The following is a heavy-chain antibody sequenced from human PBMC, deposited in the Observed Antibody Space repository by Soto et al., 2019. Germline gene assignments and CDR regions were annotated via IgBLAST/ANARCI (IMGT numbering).Heavy chain of an antibody. V-gene: IGHV4-30-4*01. CDR3: AGVRTASRVDSVRRVLRCNYYYYGMDV. J-gene: IGHJ6*02. Sequence: SETLSLTCTVSGGSISSGDSYWSWIRQPPGEGLEWIGYISYSGSIYYNPSLKSPVTISVDTSKNQFSLKLSSVTAADTAVYYCAGVRTASRVDSVRRVLRCNYYYYGMDVWGQGATVSVSS. D-gene: IGHD3-10*01. CDR2: ISYSGSI. CDR1: GGSISSGDSY.